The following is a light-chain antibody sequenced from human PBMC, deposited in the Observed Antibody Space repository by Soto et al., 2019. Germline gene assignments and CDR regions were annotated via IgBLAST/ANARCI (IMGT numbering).Light chain of an antibody. J-gene: IGKJ4*01. CDR1: QSVSSSY. V-gene: IGKV3D-20*02. Sequence: EIVLTQSPVTLSLSPGERATLSCRASQSVSSSYLAWYQQKPGQAPRLLIYDVSNRATGIPARFGGSGSGTDFTLTIRKLEPEDFAVYYCQHRANWPPSVTFGGGTRV. CDR3: QHRANWPPSVT. CDR2: DVS.